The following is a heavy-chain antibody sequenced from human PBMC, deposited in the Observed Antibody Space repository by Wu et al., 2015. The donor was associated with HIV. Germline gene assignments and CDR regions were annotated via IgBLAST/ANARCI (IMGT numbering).Heavy chain of an antibody. D-gene: IGHD5-24*01. J-gene: IGHJ4*02. V-gene: IGHV1-69-2*01. CDR1: GYTFSDYY. Sequence: EVHLVQSGAEVKRPGTTVKISCKVSGYTFSDYYIHWVQQAPGGGLEWMGLVDPEDGETIYAERFQGRVTITADTSVDTAYMELSSLRYEDTALYYCATDAIRRDAYSFGSGLAYWGQGSLVTVSS. CDR2: VDPEDGET. CDR3: ATDAIRRDAYSFGSGLAY.